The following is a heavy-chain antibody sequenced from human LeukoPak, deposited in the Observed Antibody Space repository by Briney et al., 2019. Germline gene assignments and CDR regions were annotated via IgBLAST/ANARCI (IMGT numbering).Heavy chain of an antibody. CDR3: TTGASNYDILTGYWY. J-gene: IGHJ4*02. D-gene: IGHD3-9*01. Sequence: GGSLRLSCAASGFTFSNAWMSWVRQAPGKGLEWVGRIKSKTDDGTTDYAAPVKGRFTISRDDSKNTLYLQMNSLKTEDTAVYYCTTGASNYDILTGYWYWGQGTLVTVSS. V-gene: IGHV3-15*01. CDR2: IKSKTDDGTT. CDR1: GFTFSNAW.